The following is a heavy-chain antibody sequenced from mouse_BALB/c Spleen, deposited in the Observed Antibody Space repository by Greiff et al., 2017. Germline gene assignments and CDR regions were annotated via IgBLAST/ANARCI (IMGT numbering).Heavy chain of an antibody. CDR1: GFTFSSYA. Sequence: EVKLVESGGGLVKPGGSLKLSCAASGFTFSSYAMSWVRQTPEKRLEWVATISSGGSYTYYPDSVKGRFTISRDNAKNTLYLQMSSLRSEDTAMYYCARHRYDAYYFDYWGQGTTLTVSS. J-gene: IGHJ2*01. V-gene: IGHV5-9-3*01. CDR2: ISSGGSYT. D-gene: IGHD2-14*01. CDR3: ARHRYDAYYFDY.